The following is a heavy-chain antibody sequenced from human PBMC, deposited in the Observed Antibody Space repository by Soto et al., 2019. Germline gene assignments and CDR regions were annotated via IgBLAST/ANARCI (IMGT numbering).Heavy chain of an antibody. J-gene: IGHJ6*02. Sequence: PGGSLRLSCAASGFTFSGSAMHWVRQASGKGLEWVGRIRSKANSYATAYAASVKGRFTISRDDSKNTAYLQMNSLKTEDTAVYYCTSRITMVRGVIPPNTYYYGMDVWGQGTTVTVSS. CDR2: IRSKANSYAT. CDR3: TSRITMVRGVIPPNTYYYGMDV. CDR1: GFTFSGSA. V-gene: IGHV3-73*01. D-gene: IGHD3-10*01.